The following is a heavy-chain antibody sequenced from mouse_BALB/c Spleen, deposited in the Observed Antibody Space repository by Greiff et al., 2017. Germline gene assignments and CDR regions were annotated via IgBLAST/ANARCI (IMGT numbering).Heavy chain of an antibody. D-gene: IGHD2-4*01. CDR2: ISSGSSTI. J-gene: IGHJ4*01. Sequence: EVQGVESGGGLVQPGGSRKLSCAASGFTFSSFGMHWVRQAPEKGLEWVAYISSGSSTIYYADTVKGRFTISRDNPKNTLFLQMTSLRSEDTAMYYCARTGVITGYAMDYWGQGTSVTVSS. V-gene: IGHV5-17*02. CDR1: GFTFSSFG. CDR3: ARTGVITGYAMDY.